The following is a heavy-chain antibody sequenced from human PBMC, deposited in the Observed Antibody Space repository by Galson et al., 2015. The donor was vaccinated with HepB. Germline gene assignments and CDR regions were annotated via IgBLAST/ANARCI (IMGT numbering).Heavy chain of an antibody. D-gene: IGHD3/OR15-3a*01. CDR3: ARDWTRFCPMDV. J-gene: IGHJ6*03. CDR1: GFSVSDYY. CDR2: ISSSDSST. Sequence: SLRLYCAVSGFSVSDYYLSWVRQAPGKGPEWVSYISSSDSSTYYADFAKGRFTISRDNANNSLYLQMNSLRAEDTAVYYCARDWTRFCPMDVWGKGTTVTVSS. V-gene: IGHV3-11*01.